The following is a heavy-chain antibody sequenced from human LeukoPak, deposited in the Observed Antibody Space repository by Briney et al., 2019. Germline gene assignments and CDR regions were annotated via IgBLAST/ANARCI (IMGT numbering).Heavy chain of an antibody. J-gene: IGHJ6*03. V-gene: IGHV4-34*01. CDR3: ARGINYYGSGSYWYYYYYMDV. Sequence: PSETLSLTCAVYGGSFSGYYWSWIRQPPGKGLEWIGEINHSGSTNYNPSLKSRVTISVDTSKNQFSLKLSSVTAADTAVYYCARGINYYGSGSYWYYYYYMDVWGKGTTVTVSS. D-gene: IGHD3-10*01. CDR2: INHSGST. CDR1: GGSFSGYY.